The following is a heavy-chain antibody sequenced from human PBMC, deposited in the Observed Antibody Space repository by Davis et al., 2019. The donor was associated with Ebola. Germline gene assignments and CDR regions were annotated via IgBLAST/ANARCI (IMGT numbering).Heavy chain of an antibody. Sequence: PGGSLRLSCAASGFTLSSYEMNWVRQAPGKGLEWVSYISSSGSTIYYADSVKGRFTISRDNAKNSLYLQMNSLRAEDTAVYYCSSRGLTGDLWGQGTLVTVSS. CDR3: SSRGLTGDL. J-gene: IGHJ4*02. V-gene: IGHV3-48*03. CDR1: GFTLSSYE. CDR2: ISSSGSTI. D-gene: IGHD7-27*01.